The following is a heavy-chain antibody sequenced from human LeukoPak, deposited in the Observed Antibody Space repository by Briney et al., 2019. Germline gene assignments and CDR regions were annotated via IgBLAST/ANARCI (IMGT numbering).Heavy chain of an antibody. CDR1: GGSLSSHF. Sequence: SETLSLTCTVSGGSLSSHFWSWIRQPPGKGLEWIGYIYGSGNTNYDPSLKSRVTISEDTSKNHFSLKLTSVTAADTAVYYCARNVGWYSHDSWGQGTLVTVSS. CDR3: ARNVGWYSHDS. J-gene: IGHJ4*02. CDR2: IYGSGNT. D-gene: IGHD6-19*01. V-gene: IGHV4-59*08.